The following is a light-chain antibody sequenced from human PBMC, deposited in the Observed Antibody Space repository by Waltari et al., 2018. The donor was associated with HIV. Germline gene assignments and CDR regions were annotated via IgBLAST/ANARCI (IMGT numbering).Light chain of an antibody. Sequence: SVLTPPPSVSGAPGQRVTISCTGSSSNIRAGYTVHWYQQLPGTAPRLLIYANKHRPSGVPDRFSGSKSGTSASLAITGLEAEDEADYYCLSYDTSLSGSVFGGGTKLTVL. CDR2: ANK. V-gene: IGLV1-40*01. J-gene: IGLJ2*01. CDR1: SSNIRAGYT. CDR3: LSYDTSLSGSV.